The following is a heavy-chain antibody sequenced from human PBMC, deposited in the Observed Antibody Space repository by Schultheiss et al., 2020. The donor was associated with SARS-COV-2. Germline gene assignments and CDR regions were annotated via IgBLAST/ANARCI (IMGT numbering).Heavy chain of an antibody. Sequence: SETLSLTCAVYGGSFSGYYWSWIRQPPGKGLEWIGEINHSGSTNYNPSLKSRVTISVDTSKNQFSLKLSSVTAADTAVYYCARVGGDRLEFGGMDVWGQGATVTVSS. CDR2: INHSGST. V-gene: IGHV4-34*01. CDR1: GGSFSGYY. J-gene: IGHJ6*02. CDR3: ARVGGDRLEFGGMDV. D-gene: IGHD3-10*01.